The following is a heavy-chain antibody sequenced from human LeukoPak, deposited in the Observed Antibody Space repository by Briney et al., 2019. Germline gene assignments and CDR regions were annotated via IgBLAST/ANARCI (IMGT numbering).Heavy chain of an antibody. Sequence: GGSLRLSCAASGFTFSNYAMSWVRQAPGKGLEWVSAISGGGGPTYYADSVKGRFTISRDNSKNTLYLQMNSLRAEDAAVYFCAKNRGYSWQYFFDYWGQGTLVTVSS. V-gene: IGHV3-23*01. CDR3: AKNRGYSWQYFFDY. J-gene: IGHJ4*02. D-gene: IGHD6-25*01. CDR2: ISGGGGPT. CDR1: GFTFSNYA.